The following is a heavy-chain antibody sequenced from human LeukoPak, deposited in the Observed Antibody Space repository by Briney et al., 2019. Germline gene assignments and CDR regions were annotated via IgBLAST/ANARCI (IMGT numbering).Heavy chain of an antibody. V-gene: IGHV1-18*01. D-gene: IGHD2-15*01. J-gene: IGHJ4*02. CDR1: GYTFTNYG. CDR3: ARDCIGCHGFDY. Sequence: GASVKVSCKASGYTFTNYGISWVRQAPGQGLEWMGWVSAYADDTNYVQKFQGRITMTTDTSTSTAYVELRSLRSDDTAVYYCARDCIGCHGFDYWGQGTLVTASS. CDR2: VSAYADDT.